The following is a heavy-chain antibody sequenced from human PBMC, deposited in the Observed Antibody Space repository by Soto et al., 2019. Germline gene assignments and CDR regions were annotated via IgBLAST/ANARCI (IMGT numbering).Heavy chain of an antibody. CDR3: ARQAHDYGGNSRDDY. CDR1: GYSFTSYW. CDR2: IDPSDSYT. J-gene: IGHJ4*02. Sequence: EVQLVRSGAEVKKPGESLRISCKGSGYSFTSYWISWVRQMPGKGLEWMGRIDPSDSYTNYSPSFQGHVTISADKSISTAYLQWSSLKASDTAMYYCARQAHDYGGNSRDDYWGQGTLVTVSS. D-gene: IGHD4-17*01. V-gene: IGHV5-10-1*01.